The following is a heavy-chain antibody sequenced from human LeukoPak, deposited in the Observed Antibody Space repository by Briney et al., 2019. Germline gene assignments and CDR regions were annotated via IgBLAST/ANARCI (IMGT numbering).Heavy chain of an antibody. CDR2: INSDGSDT. J-gene: IGHJ4*02. D-gene: IGHD1-26*01. CDR1: GFTFSSYW. CDR3: TRGDFYVGAQDY. Sequence: GGSLRLSCAASGFTFSSYWMHWVRQAPGKGLVWVSRINSDGSDTSYADSVKGRFTISRDNAKNTLYLQMNSLGAGDTAVYYCTRGDFYVGAQDYWGQGTLVAVSS. V-gene: IGHV3-74*01.